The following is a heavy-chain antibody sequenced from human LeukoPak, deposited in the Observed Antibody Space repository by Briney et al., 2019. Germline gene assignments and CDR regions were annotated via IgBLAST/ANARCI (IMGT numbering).Heavy chain of an antibody. D-gene: IGHD1-1*01. CDR3: ARGRNLKFFDL. CDR1: GFTFSDYY. CDR2: ISSSRIST. J-gene: IGHJ2*01. Sequence: GGSLRLSCAASGFTFSDYYMSWIRQAPGKGLEWVSYISSSRISTNYADSVKGRFTISRDNAKKSLYLQMNSLRAEDTAVYYCARGRNLKFFDLWGRGTLVTVSS. V-gene: IGHV3-11*05.